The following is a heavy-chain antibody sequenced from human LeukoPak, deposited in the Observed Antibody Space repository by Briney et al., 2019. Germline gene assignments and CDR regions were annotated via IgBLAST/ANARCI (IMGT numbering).Heavy chain of an antibody. CDR3: AKSIRGLLWFGEPAFDAFDI. CDR2: ISGSGGST. D-gene: IGHD3-10*01. CDR1: GFTFSSYW. J-gene: IGHJ3*02. V-gene: IGHV3-23*01. Sequence: PGGSLRLSCAASGFTFSSYWMSWVRQAPGKGLEWVSAISGSGGSTYYADSVKGRFTISRDNSKNTLYLQMNSLRAEDTAVYYCAKSIRGLLWFGEPAFDAFDIWGQGTMVTVSS.